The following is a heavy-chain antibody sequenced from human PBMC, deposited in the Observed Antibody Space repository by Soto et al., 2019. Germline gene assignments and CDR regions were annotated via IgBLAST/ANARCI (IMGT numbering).Heavy chain of an antibody. D-gene: IGHD3-10*01. CDR1: GYTLTELS. CDR2: FDPEDGET. CDR3: ATIAPMGRYYGSGSPDFDY. V-gene: IGHV1-24*01. J-gene: IGHJ4*02. Sequence: ASVKVSCKVSGYTLTELSMHWVRQAPGKGLEWMGGFDPEDGETIYAQKFQGRVTMTEDTSTDTAYMELSSLRSEDTAVYYCATIAPMGRYYGSGSPDFDYWGQGTLVTVSS.